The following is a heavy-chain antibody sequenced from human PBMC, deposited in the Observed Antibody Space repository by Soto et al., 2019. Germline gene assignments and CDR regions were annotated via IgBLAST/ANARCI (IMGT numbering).Heavy chain of an antibody. V-gene: IGHV1-24*01. CDR3: ATGTYDSSGYYGAYGMDV. CDR1: GYTLTELS. J-gene: IGHJ6*02. CDR2: FDPEDGET. Sequence: GDSVKVSCKVSGYTLTELSMHWVRQAPGKGLEWMGGFDPEDGETIYAQKFQGRVTMTEDTSTDTAYMELSSLRSEDTAVYYCATGTYDSSGYYGAYGMDVWGQRTTVTVFS. D-gene: IGHD3-22*01.